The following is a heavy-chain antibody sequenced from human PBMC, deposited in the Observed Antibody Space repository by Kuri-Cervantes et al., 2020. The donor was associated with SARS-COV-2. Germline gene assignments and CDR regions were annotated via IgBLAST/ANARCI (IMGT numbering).Heavy chain of an antibody. CDR2: INHSGST. V-gene: IGHV4-34*01. CDR3: ARKYCSGGSCYFPRGYYFDY. CDR1: GGSFSGYY. J-gene: IGHJ4*02. Sequence: ESLKISCAVYGGSFSGYYWSWIRQPPGKGLEWIGGINHSGSTNYNPSLKSRVTISVDTSKNQFSLKLSSVTAADTAVYYCARKYCSGGSCYFPRGYYFDYWGQGTLVTVSS. D-gene: IGHD2-15*01.